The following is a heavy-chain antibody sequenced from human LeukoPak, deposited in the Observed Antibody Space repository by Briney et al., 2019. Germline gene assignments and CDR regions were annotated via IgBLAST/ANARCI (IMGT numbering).Heavy chain of an antibody. CDR3: ARATWIQLWSFDY. Sequence: ASVKVSCKASGYTFTSYAMHWVRQAPGQRLEWMGWINAGNGNTKYSQKFQGRVTITRDTSASTAYMELSSLRSEDTAVYYCARATWIQLWSFDYWGQGTLVTVSP. J-gene: IGHJ4*02. CDR1: GYTFTSYA. V-gene: IGHV1-3*01. CDR2: INAGNGNT. D-gene: IGHD5-18*01.